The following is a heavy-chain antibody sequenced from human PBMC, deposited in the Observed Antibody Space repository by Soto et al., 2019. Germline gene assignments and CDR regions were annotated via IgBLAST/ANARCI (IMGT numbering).Heavy chain of an antibody. CDR1: GGSFSGYY. Sequence: SETLSLTCAVYGGSFSGYYWSWIRQPPGKGLEWIGEINHSGSTNYNPSLKSRVTISVDTSKNQFSLKLSSVTAADTAVYYCARVLENDYDFWSGYPGEGGFDPWGQGTLVTVSS. D-gene: IGHD3-3*01. J-gene: IGHJ5*02. CDR2: INHSGST. CDR3: ARVLENDYDFWSGYPGEGGFDP. V-gene: IGHV4-34*01.